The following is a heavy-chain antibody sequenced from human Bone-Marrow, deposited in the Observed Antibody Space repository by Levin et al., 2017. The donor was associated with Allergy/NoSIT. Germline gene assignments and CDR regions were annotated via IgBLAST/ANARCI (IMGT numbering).Heavy chain of an antibody. CDR2: ISGSADET. V-gene: IGHV3-23*01. D-gene: IGHD1-1*01. Sequence: GESLKISCAASGFPFRSYCMNWVRQAPGKGPEWLSGISGSADETYYADSVKGRFTISRDNSKNTLYLQMNSLRPEDTAIYYCAKDAPRTKAGTLDLWGHGTMVTVSS. CDR1: GFPFRSYC. J-gene: IGHJ3*01. CDR3: AKDAPRTKAGTLDL.